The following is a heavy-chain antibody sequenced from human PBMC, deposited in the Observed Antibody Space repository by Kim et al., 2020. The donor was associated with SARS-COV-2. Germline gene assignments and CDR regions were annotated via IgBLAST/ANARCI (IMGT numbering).Heavy chain of an antibody. CDR3: ARGYFGDYYDSSGNIAP. V-gene: IGHV1-8*01. J-gene: IGHJ5*02. CDR1: GYTFTSYD. CDR2: MNPNSGNT. Sequence: ASVKVSCKASGYTFTSYDINWVRQATGQGLEWMGWMNPNSGNTGYAQKFQGRVTMTRNTSISTAYMELSSLRSEDTAVYYCARGYFGDYYDSSGNIAPWGQGTLVTVSS. D-gene: IGHD3-22*01.